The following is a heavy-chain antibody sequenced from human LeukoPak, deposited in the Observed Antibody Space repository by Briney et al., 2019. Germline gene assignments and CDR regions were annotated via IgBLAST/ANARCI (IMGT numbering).Heavy chain of an antibody. V-gene: IGHV1-18*01. D-gene: IGHD2-2*01. Sequence: ASVTVTCKASGYRFTTYGISWVRQAPGQGLEWMAWINVYSGSTEYKADLQGRLTVATETSTTTAYMELRSLRSDDTAVYYCVFGECSSTGCYPRRDYWGHGTLVTVSS. J-gene: IGHJ4*01. CDR1: GYRFTTYG. CDR2: INVYSGST. CDR3: VFGECSSTGCYPRRDY.